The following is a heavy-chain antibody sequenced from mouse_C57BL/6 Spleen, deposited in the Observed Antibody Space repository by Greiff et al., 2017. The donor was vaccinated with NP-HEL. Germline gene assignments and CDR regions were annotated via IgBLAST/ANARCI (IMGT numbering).Heavy chain of an antibody. CDR2: IYPGDGDT. CDR3: ARGGGYVDGGYAMDY. D-gene: IGHD2-2*01. CDR1: GYAFSSSW. J-gene: IGHJ4*01. Sequence: QVQLQQSGPELVKPGASVKISCKASGYAFSSSWMNWVKQRPGKGLEWIGRIYPGDGDTNYNGKFKGKATLTADKSSSTAYMQLSSLTSEDSAVDFWARGGGYVDGGYAMDYWGQGTSVTVSS. V-gene: IGHV1-82*01.